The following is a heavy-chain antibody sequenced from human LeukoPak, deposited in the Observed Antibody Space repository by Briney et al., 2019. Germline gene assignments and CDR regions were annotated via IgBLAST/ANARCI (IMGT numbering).Heavy chain of an antibody. Sequence: SQSLSLTCTVSGASISSGGYYWSWLRQHPGKGLAWFGYIYYSGRTYYNPSLKSRVNISVDTSKNQCSLKLSSVTAADTAVYYCARGPSIQLWSDPYYYYGMDVWGQGTTVTVSS. D-gene: IGHD5-18*01. CDR1: GASISSGGYY. CDR2: IYYSGRT. J-gene: IGHJ6*02. V-gene: IGHV4-31*03. CDR3: ARGPSIQLWSDPYYYYGMDV.